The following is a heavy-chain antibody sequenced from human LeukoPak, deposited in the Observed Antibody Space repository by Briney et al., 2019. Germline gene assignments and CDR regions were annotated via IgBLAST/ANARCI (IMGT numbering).Heavy chain of an antibody. V-gene: IGHV4-34*01. CDR3: VLWGTTVVTRDY. Sequence: PSETLSLTCAVYGGSFNGYYWSWIRQPPGKGLEWIGEINHSGSTNYNPSLKSRVTISVDTSKNQFSLKLSSVTAADTAVYYCVLWGTTVVTRDYWGQGTLVTVSS. CDR1: GGSFNGYY. J-gene: IGHJ4*02. D-gene: IGHD4-23*01. CDR2: INHSGST.